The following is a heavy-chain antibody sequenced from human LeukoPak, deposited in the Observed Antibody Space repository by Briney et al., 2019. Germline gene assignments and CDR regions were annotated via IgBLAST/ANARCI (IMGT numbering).Heavy chain of an antibody. CDR3: ARAPQKTQTGWDCGGDCPSPYYFDY. J-gene: IGHJ4*02. CDR2: IIPILGIA. V-gene: IGHV1-69*04. D-gene: IGHD2-21*02. CDR1: GGTFSSYA. Sequence: SVKVSCKASGGTFSSYAISWVRQAPGQGLEWMGRIIPILGIANYAQKFQGRVTITADKSTSTAYMELSSLRSEDTAVYYCARAPQKTQTGWDCGGDCPSPYYFDYWGQGNLVTVSS.